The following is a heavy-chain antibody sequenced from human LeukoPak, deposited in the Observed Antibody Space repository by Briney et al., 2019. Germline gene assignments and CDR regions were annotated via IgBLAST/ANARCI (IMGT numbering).Heavy chain of an antibody. CDR2: IYHSGST. CDR3: TRDLGSGRGYY. D-gene: IGHD3-10*01. CDR1: GGSISSTNG. V-gene: IGHV4-4*02. Sequence: SETRSLTCAASGGSISSTNGWTWVRQPPGKGLEWIGEIYHSGSTNYNPSLKGRVTISIDKSKNQFSLKLNSVTAADTAVYYCTRDLGSGRGYYWGQGTLVTVSS. J-gene: IGHJ4*02.